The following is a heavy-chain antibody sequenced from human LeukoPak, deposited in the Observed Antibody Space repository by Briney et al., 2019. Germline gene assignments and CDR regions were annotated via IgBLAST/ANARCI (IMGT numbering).Heavy chain of an antibody. V-gene: IGHV4-30-2*06. CDR3: ARVLHYGMGV. J-gene: IGHJ6*02. CDR2: IYQSGTT. Sequence: PSETLSLTCAVSGGSINSGGNSWSWIRQSPGQGLEWIGYIYQSGTTYYNPSLKSRVTISLDRSKNQFSLKLSSVTAADTAVYYCARVLHYGMGVWGQGTTVTVSS. CDR1: GGSINSGGNS.